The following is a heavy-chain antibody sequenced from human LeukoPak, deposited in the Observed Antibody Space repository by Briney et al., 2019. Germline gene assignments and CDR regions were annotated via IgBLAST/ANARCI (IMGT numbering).Heavy chain of an antibody. Sequence: ASVTVSCTASGYTFTGYYMHWVRQAPGQGLEWMGWINPNSGGTNYAQTFQGRVTMTRDTSISTAYMELSRLRSDDTAVYYCARDMGPIVVVPAAIDFSEDYWGQGTLVTVSS. V-gene: IGHV1-2*02. CDR2: INPNSGGT. CDR1: GYTFTGYY. J-gene: IGHJ4*02. CDR3: ARDMGPIVVVPAAIDFSEDY. D-gene: IGHD2-2*01.